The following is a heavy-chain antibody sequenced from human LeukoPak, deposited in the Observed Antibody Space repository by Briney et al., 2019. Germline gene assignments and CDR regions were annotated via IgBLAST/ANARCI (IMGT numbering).Heavy chain of an antibody. Sequence: PSETLSLTCTVSGGSISSGSYYWSWIRQPAGKGLEWIGRIYTSGSTNYNPSLKSRVTISVDTSKNQFSLKLSSVTAADTAVYYCASSRYFDWLSLYIWGQGTMVTVSS. J-gene: IGHJ3*02. CDR2: IYTSGST. V-gene: IGHV4-61*02. D-gene: IGHD3-9*01. CDR3: ASSRYFDWLSLYI. CDR1: GGSISSGSYY.